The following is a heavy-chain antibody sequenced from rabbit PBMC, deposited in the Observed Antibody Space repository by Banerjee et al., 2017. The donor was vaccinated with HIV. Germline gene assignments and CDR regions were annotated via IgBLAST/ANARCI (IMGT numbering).Heavy chain of an antibody. Sequence: QSLEESGGGLVQPEGSLTLTCTASGFSFSSGYYMCWVRQAPGKGLEWIACIYAGSSGTTHYASWAKGRFTISKTSSTTVTLQLNSLTAADTATYFCAGVALSPYFVFWGPGTL. V-gene: IGHV1S40*01. CDR3: AGVALSPYFVF. CDR1: GFSFSSGYY. D-gene: IGHD7-1*01. CDR2: IYAGSSGTT. J-gene: IGHJ6*01.